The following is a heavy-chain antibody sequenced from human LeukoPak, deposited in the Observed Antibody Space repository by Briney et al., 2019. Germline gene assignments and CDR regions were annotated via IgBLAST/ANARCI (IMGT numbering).Heavy chain of an antibody. J-gene: IGHJ3*02. V-gene: IGHV5-51*01. Sequence: PGESLKISCKGSGYSFTSYWIGWVRQMPGKGLEWMGIIYPGDSDTRYSPSFQGQVTISADKAISTAYLQWSSLKASDTAMYYCASHLLVPAVIDGFDIWGQGTMVTVSS. D-gene: IGHD2-2*01. CDR1: GYSFTSYW. CDR2: IYPGDSDT. CDR3: ASHLLVPAVIDGFDI.